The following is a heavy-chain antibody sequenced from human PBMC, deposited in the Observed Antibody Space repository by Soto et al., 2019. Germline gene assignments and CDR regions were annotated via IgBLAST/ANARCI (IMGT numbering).Heavy chain of an antibody. CDR1: GFTFSSYG. CDR3: AKDFYQYSSSWYYGYFDL. D-gene: IGHD6-13*01. J-gene: IGHJ2*01. Sequence: QVQLVESGGGVVQPGRSLRLSCAASGFTFSSYGMHWVRQAPGKGLEWVAVLSYDGSNKYYADSVKGRFTISRDNSKNTLYLQMNSLRAEDTAVYYCAKDFYQYSSSWYYGYFDLWGRGTLVTVSS. CDR2: LSYDGSNK. V-gene: IGHV3-30*18.